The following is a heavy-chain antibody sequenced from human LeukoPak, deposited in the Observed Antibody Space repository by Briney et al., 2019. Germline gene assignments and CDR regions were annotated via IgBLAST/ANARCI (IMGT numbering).Heavy chain of an antibody. V-gene: IGHV3-23*01. CDR2: ISGSGGST. Sequence: PGGSLRLSCAASGFTFSSYAMSWVRQAPGKGLEWVSAISGSGGSTYYADSVKGRFTISRDNSKNTLYLQMNSLRAEDTAVYYCARPTAMVTTTHLSAVAFDIWGQGAMVTVSS. CDR1: GFTFSSYA. D-gene: IGHD5-18*01. CDR3: ARPTAMVTTTHLSAVAFDI. J-gene: IGHJ3*02.